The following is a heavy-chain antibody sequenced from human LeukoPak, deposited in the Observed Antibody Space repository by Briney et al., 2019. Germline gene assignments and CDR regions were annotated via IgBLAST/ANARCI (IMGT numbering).Heavy chain of an antibody. CDR1: GFTFRNYD. CDR3: TRGRFVLVPSLERWYFDL. CDR2: IGTEDDT. Sequence: PGGSLRLSCTASGFTFRNYDMHWVRQTTEKGLEWVSGIGTEDDTFYPDSVKGRFTISRENAKNSVYLQMNSLRAGDTAVYYCTRGRFVLVPSLERWYFDLWAVAPWSLSPQ. J-gene: IGHJ2*01. D-gene: IGHD2-8*02. V-gene: IGHV3-13*01.